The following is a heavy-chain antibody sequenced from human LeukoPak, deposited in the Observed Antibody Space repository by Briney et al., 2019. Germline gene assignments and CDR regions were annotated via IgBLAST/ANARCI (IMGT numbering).Heavy chain of an antibody. CDR3: ARDITMVRGVSYYFDY. Sequence: GGSLRLSCAASGFTFSSYAMHWVRQAPGKGLEWVAVISYDGSNKYYADSVKGRFTISRDNSKNTLYLQMNSLRAEDTAVYYCARDITMVRGVSYYFDYWGQGTLVTVSS. CDR2: ISYDGSNK. V-gene: IGHV3-30-3*01. D-gene: IGHD3-10*01. CDR1: GFTFSSYA. J-gene: IGHJ4*02.